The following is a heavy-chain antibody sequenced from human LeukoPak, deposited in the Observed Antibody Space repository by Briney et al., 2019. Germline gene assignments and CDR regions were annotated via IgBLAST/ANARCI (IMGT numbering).Heavy chain of an antibody. CDR2: ISDSGGRT. CDR3: AKRGVVIRVILVGFHKEAYYFDS. CDR1: GITLSNYG. D-gene: IGHD3-22*01. V-gene: IGHV3-23*01. J-gene: IGHJ4*02. Sequence: GGSLRLSSAVSGITLSNYGMSWVRQAPGKGLEWVAGISDSGGRTNYADSVKGRFTISRDNPKDTIYLQMNSLRAEDTAVYFCAKRGVVIRVILVGFHKEAYYFDSWGQGALVTVSS.